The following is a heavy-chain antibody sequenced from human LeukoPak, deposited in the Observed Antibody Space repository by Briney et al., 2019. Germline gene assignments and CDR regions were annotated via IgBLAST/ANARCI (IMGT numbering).Heavy chain of an antibody. CDR2: INHSGST. CDR3: ARGVGYYDSSGQPFGY. D-gene: IGHD3-22*01. V-gene: IGHV4-34*09. Sequence: PSETLSRTCAVYGGSFSGYYWSWIRQPPGKGLEWIGEINHSGSTYYNPYLKSRVTISVDTSKNQFSLKLSSVTAADTAVYYCARGVGYYDSSGQPFGYWGQGTLVTVSS. CDR1: GGSFSGYY. J-gene: IGHJ4*02.